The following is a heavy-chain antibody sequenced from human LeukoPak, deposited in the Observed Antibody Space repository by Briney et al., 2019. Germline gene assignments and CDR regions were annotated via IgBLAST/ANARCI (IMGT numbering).Heavy chain of an antibody. J-gene: IGHJ4*02. V-gene: IGHV7-4-1*02. CDR3: ASERADYVFDY. Sequence: ASVKVSCKASGYTFTSYAMNWVRQAPGQGLEWMGWINTNTGNPTYAQGLTGRFVFSLDTSVSTAFLQISSLKAEDTAVYYCASERADYVFDYWGQGTLVTVSS. CDR1: GYTFTSYA. D-gene: IGHD4-17*01. CDR2: INTNTGNP.